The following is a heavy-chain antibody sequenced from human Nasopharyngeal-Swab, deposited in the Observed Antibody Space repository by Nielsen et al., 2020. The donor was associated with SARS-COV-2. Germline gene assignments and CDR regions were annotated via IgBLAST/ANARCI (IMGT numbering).Heavy chain of an antibody. CDR2: INHRGST. CDR3: ARGRKIVAARWYFDL. CDR1: GGSFSGYY. V-gene: IGHV4-34*01. Sequence: SETLSLTCAVYGGSFSGYYWSWIRQPPGKGLEWIGEINHRGSTNYNPSLKSRVTISVDTSKNQFSLKLSSVTAADTAVYYCARGRKIVAARWYFDLWGRGTLVTVSS. D-gene: IGHD5-12*01. J-gene: IGHJ2*01.